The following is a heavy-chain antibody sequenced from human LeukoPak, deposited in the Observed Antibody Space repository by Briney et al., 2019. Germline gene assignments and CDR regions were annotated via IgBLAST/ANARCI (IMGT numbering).Heavy chain of an antibody. D-gene: IGHD3-9*01. V-gene: IGHV1-18*01. CDR1: GYTFTTYG. Sequence: GASVKVSCKASGYTFTTYGISWVRQAPGQGLEWMGWISAYNGNTNYAQKFQGRVTITADKSTSTAYMELSSLRSEDTAVYYCARGGRAGSEYDYDILTGYYYYFDYWGQGTLVTVSS. J-gene: IGHJ4*02. CDR2: ISAYNGNT. CDR3: ARGGRAGSEYDYDILTGYYYYFDY.